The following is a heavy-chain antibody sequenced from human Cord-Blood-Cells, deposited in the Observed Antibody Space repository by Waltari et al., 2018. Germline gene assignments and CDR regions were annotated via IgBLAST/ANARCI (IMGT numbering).Heavy chain of an antibody. CDR1: GGSFSGYY. CDR3: ARARSGSYYNY. V-gene: IGHV4-34*01. D-gene: IGHD3-10*01. Sequence: QVQLQQWGAGLLTPSETLSLTCAVYGGSFSGYYWSWLRQPPGKGLEWIGAINHSGSTNYNPSLKSRVTISVDTSKNQFSLKLSSVTAADTAVYYCARARSGSYYNYWGQGTLVTVSS. CDR2: INHSGST. J-gene: IGHJ4*02.